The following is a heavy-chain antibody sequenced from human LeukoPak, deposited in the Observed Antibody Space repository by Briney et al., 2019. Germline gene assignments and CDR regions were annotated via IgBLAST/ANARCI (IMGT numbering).Heavy chain of an antibody. V-gene: IGHV3-23*01. J-gene: IGHJ5*02. CDR2: ISGSGGST. Sequence: GGSLRLSCAASGFTFSSYTMSWVRQAPGKGLEWVSAISGSGGSTYYADSVKGRFTISRDNSKNTLYLQMNNLRAEDTAVYYCAKTIGAAGSDPWGQGTLVTVSS. CDR1: GFTFSSYT. D-gene: IGHD6-13*01. CDR3: AKTIGAAGSDP.